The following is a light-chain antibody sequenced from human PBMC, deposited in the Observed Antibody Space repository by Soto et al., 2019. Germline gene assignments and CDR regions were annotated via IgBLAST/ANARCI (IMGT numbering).Light chain of an antibody. Sequence: QAVVTQPPSASGSPGQSVTISCTGASSDVGGYSYVSWYQQHPGKAPKLMIYEVNKRPSGVPDRFSGSKSGNTASLTVSGLQAEDEADYYCSSYTGSNNVVFGGGTKLTVL. CDR2: EVN. V-gene: IGLV2-8*01. J-gene: IGLJ2*01. CDR3: SSYTGSNNVV. CDR1: SSDVGGYSY.